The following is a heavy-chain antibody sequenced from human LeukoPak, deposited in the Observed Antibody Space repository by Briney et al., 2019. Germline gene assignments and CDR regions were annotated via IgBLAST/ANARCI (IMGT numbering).Heavy chain of an antibody. D-gene: IGHD4-17*01. CDR3: ARGREGDYGDYVY. V-gene: IGHV1-69*01. CDR1: GGTFSSYA. J-gene: IGHJ4*02. Sequence: SVKVSCTASGGTFSSYAISWVRQAPGQGLEWMGGIIPIFGTANYAQKFQGRVTITADESTSTAYMELSSLRSEDTAVYYCARGREGDYGDYVYWGQGTLVTVSS. CDR2: IIPIFGTA.